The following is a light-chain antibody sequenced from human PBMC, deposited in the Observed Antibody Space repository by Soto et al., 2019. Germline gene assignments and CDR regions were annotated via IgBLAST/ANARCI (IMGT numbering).Light chain of an antibody. J-gene: IGKJ5*01. V-gene: IGKV1-27*01. Sequence: DIQMTQSPSSLSASVGDRVTITCRASPGIINYLAWYQQKPGKVPKLLIYAASTLQSGAPSRFSGSGSGTEFTLTISSLQPEDVATYYCQKYNSAPLTFGQGTRLEIK. CDR1: PGIINY. CDR3: QKYNSAPLT. CDR2: AAS.